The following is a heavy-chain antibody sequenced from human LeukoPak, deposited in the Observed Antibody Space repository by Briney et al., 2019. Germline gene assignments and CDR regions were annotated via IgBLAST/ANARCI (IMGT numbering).Heavy chain of an antibody. CDR3: ARSSIMITFGGVIVTKLDY. D-gene: IGHD3-16*02. V-gene: IGHV1-18*04. CDR1: GYTFTSYG. Sequence: ASVKVSCKASGYTFTSYGISWVRQAPGQGLEWMGWISAYNGNTNYAQKLQGRVTMTTDTSTSTAYMELRSLRSDDTAVYYCARSSIMITFGGVIVTKLDYRGQGTLVTVSS. J-gene: IGHJ4*02. CDR2: ISAYNGNT.